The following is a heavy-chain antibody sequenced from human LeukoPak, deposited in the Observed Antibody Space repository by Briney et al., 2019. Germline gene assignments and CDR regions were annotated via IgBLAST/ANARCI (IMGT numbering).Heavy chain of an antibody. V-gene: IGHV1-2*02. CDR2: INPKGGGT. CDR1: GYTFIDYY. CDR3: VRVTGVGWGDTFDI. J-gene: IGHJ3*02. D-gene: IGHD3-10*01. Sequence: ASVKVSCKASGYTFIDYYIHWVRQAPGQGLECLGWINPKGGGTRYAQRFQDRVTMTRDASISTAYMELSSLRSDDTAVYYCVRVTGVGWGDTFDIWGQGTMVTVSS.